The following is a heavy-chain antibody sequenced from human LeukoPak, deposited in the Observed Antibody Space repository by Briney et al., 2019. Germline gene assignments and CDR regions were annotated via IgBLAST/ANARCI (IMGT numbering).Heavy chain of an antibody. CDR2: IYYSGSA. Sequence: SETLSLTCTVAGGSVSNGNYYWSWLRQPPGKALEWIGYIYYSGSANYNPSLEGRVTISVDTSKNQFSVKLSSVTAADTAVYYCARSQNYYGSGDYWSQGTLVTVSS. V-gene: IGHV4-61*01. D-gene: IGHD3-10*01. CDR1: GGSVSNGNYY. J-gene: IGHJ4*02. CDR3: ARSQNYYGSGDY.